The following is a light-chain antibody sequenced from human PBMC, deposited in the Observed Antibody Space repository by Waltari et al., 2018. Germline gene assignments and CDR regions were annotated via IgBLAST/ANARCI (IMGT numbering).Light chain of an antibody. CDR3: QQYNNWPRT. CDR1: QSVSSN. CDR2: GAS. V-gene: IGKV3-15*01. Sequence: EIVMTQSPATLSVSPGERATLPCRASQSVSSNLAWYQQKPGQAPRPLMYGASTRATGIPARFSGSGSGTEFTLTISSLQSEDFALYYCQQYNNWPRTFGQGTKVEIK. J-gene: IGKJ1*01.